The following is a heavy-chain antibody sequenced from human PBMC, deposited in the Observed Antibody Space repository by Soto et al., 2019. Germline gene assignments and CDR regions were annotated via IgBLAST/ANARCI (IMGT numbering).Heavy chain of an antibody. D-gene: IGHD5-12*01. J-gene: IGHJ6*02. CDR2: INPKSGDT. Sequence: ASVKVSCKASAHTFSGYYLHWVRQAPGQGLQWMGWINPKSGDTNYAQKFQGRVTLTSDTCIRTLYMELSRLTSDDTAVYFRARDPSDMVATIGYDYYAMDVWGQGTTVTVSS. CDR3: ARDPSDMVATIGYDYYAMDV. V-gene: IGHV1-2*02. CDR1: AHTFSGYY.